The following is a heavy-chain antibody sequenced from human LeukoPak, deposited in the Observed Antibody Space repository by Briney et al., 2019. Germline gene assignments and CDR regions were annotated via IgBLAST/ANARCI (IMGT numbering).Heavy chain of an antibody. D-gene: IGHD3-22*01. CDR1: GFTFSSYW. CDR2: IASDGSST. J-gene: IGHJ4*02. V-gene: IGHV3-74*01. CDR3: ARGSSGYYYGELDY. Sequence: GGSLRLSCAASGFTFSSYWMNWVRQAPGKGLVWVSRIASDGSSTTYADSVKGRFSISRDNAKNTLYLQMNSLRVEDTAVFYCARGSSGYYYGELDYWGQGTLVTVSS.